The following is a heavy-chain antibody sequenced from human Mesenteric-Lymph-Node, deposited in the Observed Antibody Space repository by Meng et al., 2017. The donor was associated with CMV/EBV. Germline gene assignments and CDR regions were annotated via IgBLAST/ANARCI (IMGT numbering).Heavy chain of an antibody. J-gene: IGHJ5*02. D-gene: IGHD3-22*01. CDR3: AKYDAYDSSGYERGGWFDP. Sequence: SQTLSLTCAISGDSVSSNSAAWNWIRQSPSRGLEWLGRTYYRSKWYNDYAVSVKSRITINPDTSKNQFSLQLNSVTPEDTAVYYCAKYDAYDSSGYERGGWFDPWGQGTLVTVSS. CDR2: TYYRSKWYN. V-gene: IGHV6-1*01. CDR1: GDSVSSNSAA.